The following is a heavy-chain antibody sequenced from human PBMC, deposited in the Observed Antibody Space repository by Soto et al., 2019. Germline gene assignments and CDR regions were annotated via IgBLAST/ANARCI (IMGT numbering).Heavy chain of an antibody. Sequence: PGGSLRLSSAASGFTFSSYSMNWVRQAPGKGPEWVSYISSSSSTIYYADSVKGRFTISRDNAKNSLYLQMNSLRAEDTAVYYCARTHDYGDYHNAFDIWGQGTMVTVSS. D-gene: IGHD4-17*01. CDR2: ISSSSSTI. J-gene: IGHJ3*02. V-gene: IGHV3-48*01. CDR1: GFTFSSYS. CDR3: ARTHDYGDYHNAFDI.